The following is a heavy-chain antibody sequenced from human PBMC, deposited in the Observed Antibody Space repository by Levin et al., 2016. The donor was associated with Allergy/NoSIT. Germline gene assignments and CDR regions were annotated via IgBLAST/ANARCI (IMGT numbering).Heavy chain of an antibody. D-gene: IGHD2-2*01. V-gene: IGHV1-18*01. J-gene: IGHJ6*02. CDR3: ARGPYCTSASCYEFYYYTMDV. CDR1: GYTFISYG. Sequence: ASVKVSCKASGYTFISYGISWVRQAPGQGLEWMARISVYNGNTNYAQKLQGRVTVTADTSTSTAYMEVRSLRSDDTAVYYCARGPYCTSASCYEFYYYTMDVWGQGTAVTVS. CDR2: ISVYNGNT.